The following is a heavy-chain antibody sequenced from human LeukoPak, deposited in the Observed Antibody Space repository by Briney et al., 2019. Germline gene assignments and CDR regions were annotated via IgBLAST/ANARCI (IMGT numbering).Heavy chain of an antibody. CDR3: ARDYDDYSVGY. J-gene: IGHJ4*02. V-gene: IGHV4-4*07. CDR1: GGSISSYY. D-gene: IGHD4-17*01. CDR2: IYASGST. Sequence: SETLSLTCTVSGGSISSYYWSWIRQPAGKGLEWIGHIYASGSTNYNPSLKSRVTMSVDTSKNQFSLKLSSVTAADTAVYYCARDYDDYSVGYWGQGTLVTVSS.